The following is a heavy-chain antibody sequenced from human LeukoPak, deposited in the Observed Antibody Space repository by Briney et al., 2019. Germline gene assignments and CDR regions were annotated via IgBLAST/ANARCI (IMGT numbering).Heavy chain of an antibody. CDR2: ISGSGGST. CDR3: AKDRSDYGDYDYYMDV. D-gene: IGHD4-17*01. V-gene: IGHV3-23*01. Sequence: GGSLRLSCAASGFTFSSYAMSWVRQAPGKGLEWVSAISGSGGSTYYADSVKGRFTISRDNSKNTLYLQTNSLRAEDTAVYYCAKDRSDYGDYDYYMDVWGKGTTVTVSS. J-gene: IGHJ6*03. CDR1: GFTFSSYA.